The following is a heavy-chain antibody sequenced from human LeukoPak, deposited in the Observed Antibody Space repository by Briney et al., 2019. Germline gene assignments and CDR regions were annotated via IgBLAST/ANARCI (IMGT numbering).Heavy chain of an antibody. CDR3: ARDNSAISDCSSASCFHFNY. CDR1: GYTFTRYG. D-gene: IGHD2-2*01. CDR2: ISAYNGNT. Sequence: ASVKVSCKASGYTFTRYGITWVRQAPGQGLEWMGWISAYNGNTNYAHKVQGRVTMTTDTSTSTAYMELRSLSSDDTAVYYCARDNSAISDCSSASCFHFNYWGQGTLVTVSS. J-gene: IGHJ4*02. V-gene: IGHV1-18*01.